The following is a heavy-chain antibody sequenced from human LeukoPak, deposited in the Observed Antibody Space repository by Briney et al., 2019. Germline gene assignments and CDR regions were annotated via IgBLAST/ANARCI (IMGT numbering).Heavy chain of an antibody. CDR3: ARGSSGGNYYYYYYMDV. CDR1: GFTFSSYA. CDR2: ISYDGSNK. J-gene: IGHJ6*03. Sequence: GGSLRLSCAAPGFTFSSYAMDWVRQAPGKGREGGAVISYDGSNKYYADSVKGRFTIYRDNSKHTLYLQTNSLRAEDMAVYYCARGSSGGNYYYYYYMDVWGKGTTVTVSS. D-gene: IGHD2-15*01. V-gene: IGHV3-30*04.